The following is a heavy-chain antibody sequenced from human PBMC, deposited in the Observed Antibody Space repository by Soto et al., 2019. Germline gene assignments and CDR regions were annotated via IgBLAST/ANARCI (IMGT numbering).Heavy chain of an antibody. CDR1: DESVTSPGNY. Sequence: VQLQESGPGLVKPSQTLSLTCAVSDESVTSPGNYWNWIRQRPDTGLEWIGYISSGGSPFYNPSLPSRVTRSPDTANNLVSLALNSVTPADTAVYYCTLNHCAGGGCYDRDYWGQGTRVTVSS. D-gene: IGHD2-15*01. V-gene: IGHV4-31*11. CDR2: ISSGGSP. J-gene: IGHJ1*01. CDR3: TLNHCAGGGCYDRDY.